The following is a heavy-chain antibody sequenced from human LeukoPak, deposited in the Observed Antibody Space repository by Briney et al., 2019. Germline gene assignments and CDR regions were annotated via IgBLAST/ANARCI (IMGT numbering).Heavy chain of an antibody. CDR1: GDFITAYY. D-gene: IGHD6-13*01. V-gene: IGHV4-59*01. CDR2: IYYSGST. Sequence: SETLSLTCTVSGDFITAYYWSWIRQPPGKGLEWIGYIYYSGSTNYNPSLKSRVTISVDTSKNQFSLKLSSVTAADTAVYYCARVGAASNYYYYYMDVWGKGTTVTISS. CDR3: ARVGAASNYYYYYMDV. J-gene: IGHJ6*03.